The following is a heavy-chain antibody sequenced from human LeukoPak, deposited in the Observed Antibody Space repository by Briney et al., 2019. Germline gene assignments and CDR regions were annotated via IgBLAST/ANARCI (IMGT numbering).Heavy chain of an antibody. CDR2: ISYDGSNK. D-gene: IGHD3-10*01. V-gene: IGHV3-30-3*01. Sequence: PGGSLRLSCAASGFTFSSYAMHWVRQAPGKGLEWVAVISYDGSNKYYADPVKGRFTISRDNSKNTLYLQMNSLRAEDTAVYYCARDWFGESPFDYWGQGTLVTVSS. CDR1: GFTFSSYA. J-gene: IGHJ4*02. CDR3: ARDWFGESPFDY.